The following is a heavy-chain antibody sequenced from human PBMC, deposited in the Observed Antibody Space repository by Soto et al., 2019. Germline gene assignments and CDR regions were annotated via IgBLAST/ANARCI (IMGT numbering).Heavy chain of an antibody. Sequence: QVQLVESGGGAVQPGESLRLSCVASGFDFTYYAMNWVRQAPGKGLESVAVMSSDGSKIHHTDSVKGRFTIYRDNSKNTLYLQMNSLRKEDTAVYFCAKDEGVGGTLALFDYWGQATLVSVSS. D-gene: IGHD3-10*01. CDR1: GFDFTYYA. CDR3: AKDEGVGGTLALFDY. V-gene: IGHV3-30*18. J-gene: IGHJ4*02. CDR2: MSSDGSKI.